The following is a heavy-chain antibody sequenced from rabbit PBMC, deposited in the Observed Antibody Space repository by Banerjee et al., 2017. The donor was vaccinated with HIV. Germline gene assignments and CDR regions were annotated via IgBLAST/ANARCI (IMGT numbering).Heavy chain of an antibody. Sequence: QSLEESGGDLVKPGASLTLTCTASGFSFSSSYYMCWVRQAPGKGLEWIGCIVTGSDSTYYPSWAKGRFTISKTSSTTVTLQMTSLTAADTATYFCARGAAYAGYGGGTFNLWGPGTLVTVS. CDR3: ARGAAYAGYGGGTFNL. D-gene: IGHD7-1*01. V-gene: IGHV1S40*01. J-gene: IGHJ4*01. CDR2: IVTGSDST. CDR1: GFSFSSSYY.